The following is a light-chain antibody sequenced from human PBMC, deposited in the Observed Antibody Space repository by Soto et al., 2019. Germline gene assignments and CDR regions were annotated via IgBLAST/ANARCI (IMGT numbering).Light chain of an antibody. J-gene: IGKJ2*01. V-gene: IGKV3-15*01. CDR3: QQYKNWPPRYI. CDR1: QSVSSN. Sequence: EIVMTQSPATLPVSPGERATLSCRASQSVSSNLAWYQQKPGQAPRLLIYGASTRATGIPARFSGSGSGTEFTLTISSLQSEDFAVYYCQQYKNWPPRYIFGQGPKLEIK. CDR2: GAS.